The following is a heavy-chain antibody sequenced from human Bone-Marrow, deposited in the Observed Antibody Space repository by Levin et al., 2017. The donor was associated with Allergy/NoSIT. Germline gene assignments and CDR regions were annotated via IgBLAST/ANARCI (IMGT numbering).Heavy chain of an antibody. CDR2: IYWDDDK. CDR1: GFSLSSNGVG. V-gene: IGHV2-5*02. J-gene: IGHJ4*02. CDR3: AKHKFWFGEFPVDL. Sequence: SGPTLVKPTQTLTLTCTFSGFSLSSNGVGVGWIRQAPGKALEWLALIYWDDDKRYSPSLKSRLNITKDTSKNQVVLTMTNMAPVDTGTYYGAKHKFWFGEFPVDLWGRGSLVTVSS. D-gene: IGHD3-10*01.